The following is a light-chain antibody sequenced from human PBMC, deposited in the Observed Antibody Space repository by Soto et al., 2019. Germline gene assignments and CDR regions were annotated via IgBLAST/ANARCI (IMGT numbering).Light chain of an antibody. Sequence: DIVMTHSPLSSPVTLGQPASISCRSSQSLVHSDGNTYLNWLHQRPGQPARVLIDNISYRFYGVPDRVSGSGARTDFTLKISRVQTDDVGVYYCVQATQVPRTVGQGTKVEI. J-gene: IGKJ1*01. V-gene: IGKV2-24*01. CDR1: QSLVHSDGNTY. CDR2: NIS. CDR3: VQATQVPRT.